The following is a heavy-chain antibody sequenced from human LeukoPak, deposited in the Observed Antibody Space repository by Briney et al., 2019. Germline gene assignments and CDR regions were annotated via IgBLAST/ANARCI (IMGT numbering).Heavy chain of an antibody. CDR3: ARGGGLDV. J-gene: IGHJ6*02. CDR1: GFTFSINW. Sequence: GGPLRLSWAPSGFTFSINWRNGPRQPPGKGLEWVASINHNGNVNYYVDSVKGRFTISRDNAKNSLYLQMSNLRAEDTAVYFCARGGGLDVWGQGATVTVSS. V-gene: IGHV3-7*03. D-gene: IGHD3-16*01. CDR2: INHNGNVN.